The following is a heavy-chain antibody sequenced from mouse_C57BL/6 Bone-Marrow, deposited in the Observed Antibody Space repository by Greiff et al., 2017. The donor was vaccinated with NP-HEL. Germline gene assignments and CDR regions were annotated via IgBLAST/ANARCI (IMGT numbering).Heavy chain of an antibody. Sequence: VQLQQPGAELVMPGASVKLSCKASGYTFTSYWMHWVKQRPGQGLEWIGEIDPSDSYTNYNQKFKGKSTLTVAKSSSTAYMQLSSLTSEDSAVYYCARFKGYYGNAMDYWGQGTSVTVSS. D-gene: IGHD1-1*01. J-gene: IGHJ4*01. CDR1: GYTFTSYW. CDR3: ARFKGYYGNAMDY. CDR2: IDPSDSYT. V-gene: IGHV1-69*01.